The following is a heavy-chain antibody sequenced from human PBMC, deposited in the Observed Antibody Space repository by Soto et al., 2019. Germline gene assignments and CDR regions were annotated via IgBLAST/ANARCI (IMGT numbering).Heavy chain of an antibody. J-gene: IGHJ2*01. CDR3: FFQAEDGIRDVRSVSAFLLNRSSDL. Sequence: PGKGLESVSAISGSGGSTYYADSVKGRFTISRDHSKNTLYLQMNSLRAEDTAVYYFFFQAEDGIRDVRSVSAFLLNRSSDL. CDR2: ISGSGGST. D-gene: IGHD3-10*02. V-gene: IGHV3-23*01.